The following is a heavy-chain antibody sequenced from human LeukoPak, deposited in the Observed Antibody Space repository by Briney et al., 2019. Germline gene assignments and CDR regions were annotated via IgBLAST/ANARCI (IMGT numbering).Heavy chain of an antibody. V-gene: IGHV3-74*01. CDR1: GFTFSSHW. CDR3: ARDRGGTA. D-gene: IGHD3/OR15-3a*01. Sequence: GGSLRLSCAASGFTFSSHWMHWVRQAPGKGLVWVTRISSDGSSTRYADSVKGRFTISRDNAKNTLYLQMNSLRDEDTAVYYCARDRGGTAWGRGTLVTVSS. J-gene: IGHJ5*02. CDR2: ISSDGSST.